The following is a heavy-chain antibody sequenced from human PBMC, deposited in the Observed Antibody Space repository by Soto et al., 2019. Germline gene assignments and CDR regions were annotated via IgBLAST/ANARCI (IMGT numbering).Heavy chain of an antibody. J-gene: IGHJ4*02. Sequence: EVQLVESGGGLFQPGGSLRLSCAASGFTFNNYWIHWVRQAPGKGLVWVSRIKYDATSTNYADYVKGRFSISRDNAKNTVYLQMSSLRGDDTAVYYCARGALGSYYFDYWGQGTLVTVSS. CDR1: GFTFNNYW. V-gene: IGHV3-74*01. CDR2: IKYDATST. CDR3: ARGALGSYYFDY. D-gene: IGHD3-16*01.